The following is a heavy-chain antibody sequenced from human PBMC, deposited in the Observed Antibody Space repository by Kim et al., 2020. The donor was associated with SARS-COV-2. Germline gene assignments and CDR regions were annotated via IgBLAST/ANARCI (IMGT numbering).Heavy chain of an antibody. Sequence: GSTYYAASVRGRYTISRDNSENTLYRQMSSLRAEDTAVYYCTRDVLYGYWKWGEGTLVTVST. CDR2: GST. CDR3: TRDVLYGYWK. D-gene: IGHD1-1*01. V-gene: IGHV3-53*01. J-gene: IGHJ4*02.